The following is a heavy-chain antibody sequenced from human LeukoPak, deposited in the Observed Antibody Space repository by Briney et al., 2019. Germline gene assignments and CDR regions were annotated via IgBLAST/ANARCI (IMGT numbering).Heavy chain of an antibody. CDR2: IKQDGSEK. CDR1: GFTFSGYW. CDR3: ARDDCSSISCYHNWFDP. J-gene: IGHJ5*02. Sequence: GGSLRLSCAASGFTFSGYWMSWVRQAPGKGLEWVANIKQDGSEKYYVDSVKGRFTIPRDNAKNSLYLQMNSLRAEDTAVYYCARDDCSSISCYHNWFDPWGQGTLVTVSS. V-gene: IGHV3-7*01. D-gene: IGHD2-2*01.